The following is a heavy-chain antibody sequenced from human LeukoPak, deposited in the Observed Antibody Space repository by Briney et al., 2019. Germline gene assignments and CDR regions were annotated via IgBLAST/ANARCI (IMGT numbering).Heavy chain of an antibody. D-gene: IGHD3-22*01. CDR1: GGSFSGYY. J-gene: IGHJ4*02. CDR3: ARGGPDRYYDSSGYYYGVY. V-gene: IGHV4-34*01. Sequence: PSETLSLTCAVYGGSFSGYYWGWIRQPPGKGPEWIGEINHSGSTNYNPSLKSRVTISVDTSKNQFSLKLSSVTAADTAVYNCARGGPDRYYDSSGYYYGVYWGQGTLVTVSS. CDR2: INHSGST.